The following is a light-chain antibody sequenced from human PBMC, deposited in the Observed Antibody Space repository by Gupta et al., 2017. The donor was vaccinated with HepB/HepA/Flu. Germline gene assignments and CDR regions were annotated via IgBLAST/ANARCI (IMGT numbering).Light chain of an antibody. V-gene: IGKV3-20*01. CDR1: QSFSSTF. CDR3: QQYGSSPLT. J-gene: IGKJ4*01. CDR2: RTS. Sequence: EIVLTQSPGTLSLSPGERATLSCRASQSFSSTFLAWYQQKPGQAPRLLIYRTSSRATGIPDRFSGSRSGTDFTLTISRLEPEDFAVYYCQQYGSSPLTFGGGTKVEIK.